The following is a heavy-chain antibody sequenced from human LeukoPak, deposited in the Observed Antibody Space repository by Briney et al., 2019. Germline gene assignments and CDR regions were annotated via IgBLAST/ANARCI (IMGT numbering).Heavy chain of an antibody. Sequence: SETLSLTCTVSGVSISSYYWSWIRQPPGKGLEWIGHISYSGSTKYNPSLKSRVSISVDTSKNQFSLKLSSVSAADTAVYYCARLGGTTPGTDYWGQGTLVTVSS. CDR3: ARLGGTTPGTDY. D-gene: IGHD3-16*01. CDR1: GVSISSYY. V-gene: IGHV4-59*08. J-gene: IGHJ4*02. CDR2: ISYSGST.